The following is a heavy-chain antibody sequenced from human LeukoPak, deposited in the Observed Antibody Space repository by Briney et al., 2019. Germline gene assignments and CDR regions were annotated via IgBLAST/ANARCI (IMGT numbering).Heavy chain of an antibody. J-gene: IGHJ4*02. Sequence: GGSLRLSCAASGFTVSSNYMSWVRQAPGKGLECVSVIYSGGGAYYADSVKGRFTISRDNSKNTLYLQMNSLRAEDTAVYYCARDQGELRAFDYWGQGTLATVSS. CDR2: IYSGGGA. CDR1: GFTVSSNY. V-gene: IGHV3-53*01. D-gene: IGHD1-26*01. CDR3: ARDQGELRAFDY.